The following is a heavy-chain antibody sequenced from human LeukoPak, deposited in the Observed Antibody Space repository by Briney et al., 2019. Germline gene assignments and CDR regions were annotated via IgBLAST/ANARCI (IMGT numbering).Heavy chain of an antibody. J-gene: IGHJ3*02. D-gene: IGHD1-1*01. CDR2: ISSSSSYI. CDR3: ARKMKTGDRVGTFDI. V-gene: IGHV3-21*01. Sequence: GGSLRLSCAASGSTFSSYSMNWVRQAPGKGLEWVSSISSSSSYIYYADSVKGRFTISRDNAKNSLYLQMNSLRAEDTAVYYCARKMKTGDRVGTFDIWGQGTMVTVSS. CDR1: GSTFSSYS.